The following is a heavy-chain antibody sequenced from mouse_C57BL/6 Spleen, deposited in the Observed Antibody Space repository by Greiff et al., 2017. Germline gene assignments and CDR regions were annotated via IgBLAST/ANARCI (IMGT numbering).Heavy chain of an antibody. CDR1: CFNIKDYY. CDR3: TPPPTTIVATPFGY. D-gene: IGHD1-1*01. Sequence: VQLPQSGAEPVRPWASVKFSCPASCFNIKDYYMHWVKQRPEQGLWWVGRIDPEDGDTEYPPKVQGKDPMTADTSSNTASLQLSSPPSEDTAVYYCTPPPTTIVATPFGYWGQGTTLTVSS. CDR2: IDPEDGDT. J-gene: IGHJ2*01. V-gene: IGHV14-1*01.